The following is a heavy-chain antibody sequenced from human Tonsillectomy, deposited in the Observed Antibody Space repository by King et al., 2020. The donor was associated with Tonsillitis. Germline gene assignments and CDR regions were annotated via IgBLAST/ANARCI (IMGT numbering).Heavy chain of an antibody. CDR1: GGSISSGDYY. J-gene: IGHJ4*02. CDR3: ARARRVPGDYFDY. CDR2: IYYIGST. D-gene: IGHD6-19*01. Sequence: QLQESGPGLVKPSQTLSLTCTVSGGSISSGDYYWSWIRQPPGKGLEWIGYIYYIGSTYYNPSLKSRVTISVDTSKNQFSLKLSSVTAADTAVFYCARARRVPGDYFDYWGQGTLVTVSS. V-gene: IGHV4-30-4*01.